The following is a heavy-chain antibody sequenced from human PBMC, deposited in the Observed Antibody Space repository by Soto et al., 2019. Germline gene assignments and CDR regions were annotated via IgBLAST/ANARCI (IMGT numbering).Heavy chain of an antibody. V-gene: IGHV3-53*01. J-gene: IGHJ6*02. D-gene: IGHD6-19*01. CDR1: GFTVSSNY. CDR3: ARVFGKAVGDV. Sequence: GGSLRPSCAASGFTVSSNYMSWVRQAPGKGLEWVSVIYSSGSTYYADSVKGRFTISRDNSKNTLYLQVNSLRAEDTAVYYCARVFGKAVGDVWGQGTTVTVSS. CDR2: IYSSGST.